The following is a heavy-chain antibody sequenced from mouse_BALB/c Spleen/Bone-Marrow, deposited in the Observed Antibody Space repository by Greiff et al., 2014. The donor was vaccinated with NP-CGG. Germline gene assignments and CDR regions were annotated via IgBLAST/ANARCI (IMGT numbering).Heavy chain of an antibody. D-gene: IGHD1-1*01. CDR1: GYSFTSYY. Sequence: VQLQQSGPELVKPGASVKISCKASGYSFTSYYIHWVKQRPGQGLEWIGWIFPGSGNTKYNEKFKGKATLTADTSSSTAYMQLSSLTSEDSAVYFCASGRFTTVVATGAMDYWGQGTSVTVSS. CDR3: ASGRFTTVVATGAMDY. CDR2: IFPGSGNT. V-gene: IGHV1-66*01. J-gene: IGHJ4*01.